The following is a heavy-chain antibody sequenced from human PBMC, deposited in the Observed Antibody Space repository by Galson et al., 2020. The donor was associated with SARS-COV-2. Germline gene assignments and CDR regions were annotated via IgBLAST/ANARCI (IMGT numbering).Heavy chain of an antibody. CDR1: GFSFSDYA. J-gene: IGHJ4*02. CDR2: ISYDGLNQ. CDR3: VTLNQAAY. V-gene: IGHV3-30*01. D-gene: IGHD6-25*01. Sequence: LSLTCAASGFSFSDYAIHWVRQAPGKGLEWVAVISYDGLNQHYADSVRGRFTISRDNSKNMLFLQMNSLRPDDTAVYYCVTLNQAAYWGQGTLVTVSS.